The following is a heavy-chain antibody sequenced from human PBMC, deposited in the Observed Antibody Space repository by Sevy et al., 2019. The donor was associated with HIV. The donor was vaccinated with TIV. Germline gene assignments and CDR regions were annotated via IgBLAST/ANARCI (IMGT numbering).Heavy chain of an antibody. V-gene: IGHV3-7*01. CDR1: GFTFSSYW. J-gene: IGHJ4*02. D-gene: IGHD3-22*01. Sequence: GGSLRLSCAASGFTFSSYWMSWVRQAPGKGLEWVANIKQDGSRKYYVDSVKGRFTISRDNAKNSLYLQMNSLRAEDTAVYYCARTYYYDSSGYDYWGQGTLVTVSS. CDR2: IKQDGSRK. CDR3: ARTYYYDSSGYDY.